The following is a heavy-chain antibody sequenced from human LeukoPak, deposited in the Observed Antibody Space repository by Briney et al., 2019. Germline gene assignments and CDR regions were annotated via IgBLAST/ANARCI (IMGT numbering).Heavy chain of an antibody. CDR2: IIPIFGIA. V-gene: IGHV1-69*04. J-gene: IGHJ4*02. Sequence: SVKVSCKASGGTFSSYAISWVRQAPGQGLEWMGRIIPIFGIANYAQKFQGRVTITADKSTSTAYMELSSLRSEDTAVYYCARTYYYDSSGYHEDYWGQGILVTVSS. CDR1: GGTFSSYA. D-gene: IGHD3-22*01. CDR3: ARTYYYDSSGYHEDY.